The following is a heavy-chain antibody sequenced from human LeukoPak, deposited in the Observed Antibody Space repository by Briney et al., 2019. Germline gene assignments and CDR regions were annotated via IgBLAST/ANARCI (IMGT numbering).Heavy chain of an antibody. J-gene: IGHJ4*02. CDR1: GFTFSDYS. CDR2: ISSTTTYI. CDR3: ARVDSSSWYNLAY. Sequence: PGGSLRLSCVASGFTFSDYSMDWVRQSPGKGLEWVASISSTTTYIFYADSVKGRFTISRDNAKNSLYLQMNSLRAEDTAVYYCARVDSSSWYNLAYWGQGTLVTVSS. V-gene: IGHV3-21*01. D-gene: IGHD6-13*01.